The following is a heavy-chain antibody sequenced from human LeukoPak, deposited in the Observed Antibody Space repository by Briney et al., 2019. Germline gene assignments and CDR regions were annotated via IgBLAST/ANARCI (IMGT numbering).Heavy chain of an antibody. J-gene: IGHJ5*02. CDR1: GYTFTGYY. V-gene: IGHV1-2*02. CDR3: ARGYSSSSGLDWFDP. Sequence: VSVKVSCKASGYTFTGYYKHWVRQAPGQGLEWMGWINPNSGGTNYAQKFQGRVTMTRDTSISTAYMELSRLRSDDTAVYYCARGYSSSSGLDWFDPWGQGTLVTVSS. CDR2: INPNSGGT. D-gene: IGHD6-6*01.